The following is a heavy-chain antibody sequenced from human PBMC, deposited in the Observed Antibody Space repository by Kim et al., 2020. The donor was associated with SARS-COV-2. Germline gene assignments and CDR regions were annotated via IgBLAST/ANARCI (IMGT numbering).Heavy chain of an antibody. Sequence: GGSLRLSCVASGFTFSGSSMNWARQAPGKGLEWISYISTRSDSIYYADSVKGRFTISRDNAKNSLYLQMNSLRAEDTAVYYCVRDSHLRSDLHAWGQGTL. CDR1: GFTFSGSS. V-gene: IGHV3-48*04. CDR2: ISTRSDSI. J-gene: IGHJ5*02. D-gene: IGHD2-15*01. CDR3: VRDSHLRSDLHA.